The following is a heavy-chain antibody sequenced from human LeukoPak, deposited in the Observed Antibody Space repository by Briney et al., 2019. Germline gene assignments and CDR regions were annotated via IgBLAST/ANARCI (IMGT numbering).Heavy chain of an antibody. CDR3: ARDRVTMIA. Sequence: PGDSLRLSCAASGFSFTRFWMTWVRQAPGKGLEWVANINQDGSEIYSVASVKGRFTISRDNAKNSVYLQMNSLRPEDTGVYYCARDRVTMIAWGQGTQVTVSP. V-gene: IGHV3-7*01. CDR2: INQDGSEI. J-gene: IGHJ5*02. D-gene: IGHD3-22*01. CDR1: GFSFTRFW.